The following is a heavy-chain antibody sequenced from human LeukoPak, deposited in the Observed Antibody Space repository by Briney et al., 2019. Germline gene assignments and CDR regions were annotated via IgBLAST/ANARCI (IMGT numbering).Heavy chain of an antibody. Sequence: GGSLRLSCAASEFTFSTYVMSWVRHAPGRGLEWVSAIAGDSGSTYHADSVKGRFTISRDNSKNTLYLQMNSLRAEDTAVYYCAKGSTNARPYYFDYWGQGSLVTVSS. J-gene: IGHJ4*02. CDR1: EFTFSTYV. CDR2: IAGDSGST. CDR3: AKGSTNARPYYFDY. V-gene: IGHV3-23*01. D-gene: IGHD2-8*01.